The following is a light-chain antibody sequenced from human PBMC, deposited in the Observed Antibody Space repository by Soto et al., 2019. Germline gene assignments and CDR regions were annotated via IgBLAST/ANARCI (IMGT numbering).Light chain of an antibody. Sequence: EVVLTQSPGTLSLSPGERATVSCRASQTISGTYLAWYXQKPVXXXXXLXXXXXASVAGIPDRFSGSGSGTDFTLTITRLEPEDSAVYFCQQYTGPPTTFGQGTRLEIK. CDR2: XXX. CDR1: QTISGTY. J-gene: IGKJ5*01. CDR3: QQYTGPPTT. V-gene: IGKV3-20*01.